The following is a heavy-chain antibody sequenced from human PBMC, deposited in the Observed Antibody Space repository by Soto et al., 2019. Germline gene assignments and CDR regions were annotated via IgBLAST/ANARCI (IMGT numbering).Heavy chain of an antibody. CDR3: ARQSVVVTVGGWFDP. J-gene: IGHJ5*02. CDR1: GLTYSSFA. D-gene: IGHD2-21*02. CDR2: IGGSGGSI. Sequence: EVQLLESGGGLVQPGGSLRLSCVASGLTYSSFAMSWVRQAPGKGLEWVSGIGGSGGSIYYADSVKGRFTISRDNSKNTLYLQMNSLRAEDTALYYCARQSVVVTVGGWFDPWGQGTLVTVSS. V-gene: IGHV3-23*01.